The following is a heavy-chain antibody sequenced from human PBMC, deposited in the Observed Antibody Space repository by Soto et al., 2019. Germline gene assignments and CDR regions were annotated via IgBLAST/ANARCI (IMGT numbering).Heavy chain of an antibody. CDR2: TYYRSRWYY. J-gene: IGHJ6*02. CDR3: ARGIVQAETTKGSGLDV. V-gene: IGHV6-1*01. CDR1: GDSVSSNSAA. Sequence: SQTLSLTCAISGDSVSSNSAAWNWIRQSPSRGLEWLGRTYYRSRWYYDYALSVKSRITINPDTSKNQFSLQLNSVTPEDTAVYFCARGIVQAETTKGSGLDVWGQGTTVTVSS. D-gene: IGHD1-26*01.